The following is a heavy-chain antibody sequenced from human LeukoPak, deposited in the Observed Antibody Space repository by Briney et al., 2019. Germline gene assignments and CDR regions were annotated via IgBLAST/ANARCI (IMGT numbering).Heavy chain of an antibody. Sequence: GGSLRLSCAASEFTFSSYAMHWVRQAPGKGLEWVAVISYDGSNKYYADSVKGRFTISRDNSKNTLYLQMNSLRAEDTAVYYCARDKIGTMIVVVMYYFDYWGQGTLVTVSS. CDR3: ARDKIGTMIVVVMYYFDY. CDR1: EFTFSSYA. D-gene: IGHD3-22*01. J-gene: IGHJ4*02. CDR2: ISYDGSNK. V-gene: IGHV3-30-3*01.